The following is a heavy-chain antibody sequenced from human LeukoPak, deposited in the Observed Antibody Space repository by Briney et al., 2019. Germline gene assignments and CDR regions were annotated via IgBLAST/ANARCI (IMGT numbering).Heavy chain of an antibody. CDR2: IFYSGST. CDR1: GGSISSYY. J-gene: IGHJ6*02. V-gene: IGHV4-59*01. CDR3: ARGDSSSWKNYYYYYGMDV. D-gene: IGHD6-13*01. Sequence: SETLSLTCTVSGGSISSYYWSWIRQPPGKGLEWIGYIFYSGSTNYNPSLKSRVTISVDTSKNQFSLKLSSVTAADTAVYYCARGDSSSWKNYYYYYGMDVWGQGTTVTVSS.